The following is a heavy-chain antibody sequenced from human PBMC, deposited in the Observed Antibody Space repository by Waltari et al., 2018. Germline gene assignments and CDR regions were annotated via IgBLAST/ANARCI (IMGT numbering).Heavy chain of an antibody. V-gene: IGHV7-4-1*02. J-gene: IGHJ6*02. D-gene: IGHD3-22*01. CDR3: ARLPDSSGPYYYYYGMDV. CDR2: INTNTGNP. Sequence: PGQGLEWMGWINTNTGNPTYAQGFTGRFVFSLDTSVSTAYLQISSLKAEDTAVYYCARLPDSSGPYYYYYGMDVWGQGTTVTVSS.